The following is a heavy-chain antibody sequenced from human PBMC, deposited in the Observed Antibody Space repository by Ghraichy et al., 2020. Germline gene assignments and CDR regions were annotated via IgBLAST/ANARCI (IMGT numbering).Heavy chain of an antibody. D-gene: IGHD6-19*01. CDR2: ISSSSSDT. V-gene: IGHV3-11*06. CDR3: ARDREAVTGSIEFDH. Sequence: GGSLRLSCAASRFTFSDYYMSWIRQAPGKGLEWISYISSSSSDTKYADSVKGRFTISRDNAKNSLYLQMNSLRAEDTAVYYCARDREAVTGSIEFDHWGQGILVTVSS. CDR1: RFTFSDYY. J-gene: IGHJ4*02.